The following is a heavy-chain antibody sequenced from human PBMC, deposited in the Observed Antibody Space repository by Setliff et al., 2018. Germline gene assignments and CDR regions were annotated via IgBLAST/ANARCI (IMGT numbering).Heavy chain of an antibody. V-gene: IGHV3-7*01. CDR2: INEDGSEK. D-gene: IGHD3-22*01. CDR1: GGSFSGYY. Sequence: TSETLSLTCAVYGGSFSGYYWTWIRQPPGKGLEWVASINEDGSEKYYVDSVKGRFTISRDNAKNTLYLQMNSLRVEDTAVYYCAKDTYYYDSSGYYVFDYWGQGTLVTAPQ. CDR3: AKDTYYYDSSGYYVFDY. J-gene: IGHJ4*02.